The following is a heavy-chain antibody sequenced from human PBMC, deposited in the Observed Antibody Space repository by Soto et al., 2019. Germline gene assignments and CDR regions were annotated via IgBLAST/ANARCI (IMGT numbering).Heavy chain of an antibody. CDR1: GGSIISYC. V-gene: IGHV4-59*13. J-gene: IGHJ3*02. CDR3: AREYCSGGSCYRDVFDS. Sequence: SETLSLTCSVSGGSIISYCWSWLRPPPGKRLEWIGYIYYSGSTNYNPSLKSRVTISVDTSKNQFSLKLSSVTAADTAVYYCAREYCSGGSCYRDVFDSVGQGTMVNVSS. CDR2: IYYSGST. D-gene: IGHD2-15*01.